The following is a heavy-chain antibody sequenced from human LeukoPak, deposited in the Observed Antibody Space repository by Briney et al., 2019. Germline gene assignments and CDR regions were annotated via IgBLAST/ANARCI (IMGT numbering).Heavy chain of an antibody. J-gene: IGHJ4*02. Sequence: ASVKVSFKASGYSFTPYSINWVRQAPGQGLAWMGYINTNSGNPTYAQGFTGRFVFSLDASVSTTYMEIYSLRADDTAVYYCARDRASGSYDYWGQGTLVTVSS. D-gene: IGHD1-26*01. CDR2: INTNSGNP. CDR1: GYSFTPYS. V-gene: IGHV7-4-1*01. CDR3: ARDRASGSYDY.